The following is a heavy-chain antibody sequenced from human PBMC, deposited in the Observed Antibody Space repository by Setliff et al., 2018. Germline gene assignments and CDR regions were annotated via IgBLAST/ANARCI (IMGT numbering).Heavy chain of an antibody. V-gene: IGHV4-4*08. D-gene: IGHD6-6*01. CDR1: GGGSINNYY. Sequence: SETLSLTCTVSGGGSINNYYWSWVRQSPGKGLEWMGFVHFGGSTNYNPSLKSRVTISVDTSKNQFSLKLSSVTAADTAVYYCARELVATWRGYSSSSPRYYFDNWGQGTLVTVSS. CDR3: ARELVATWRGYSSSSPRYYFDN. J-gene: IGHJ4*02. CDR2: VHFGGST.